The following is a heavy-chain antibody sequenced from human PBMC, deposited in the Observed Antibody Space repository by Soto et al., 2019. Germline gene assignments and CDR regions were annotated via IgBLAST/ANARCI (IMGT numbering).Heavy chain of an antibody. CDR3: ARDLVSCRSGTCSREWVDP. Sequence: QVQLVQSGAEVKKPGASVKVSCKASGYTFTTHGISWVRQVPGQGLEWMGWVRGDNGHTNYAQSLQGRVTMTTDTARNPADMELRSLRSDDTAGYYCARDLVSCRSGTCSREWVDPWGQGTLVTVSS. CDR2: VRGDNGHT. D-gene: IGHD2-15*01. V-gene: IGHV1-18*01. J-gene: IGHJ5*02. CDR1: GYTFTTHG.